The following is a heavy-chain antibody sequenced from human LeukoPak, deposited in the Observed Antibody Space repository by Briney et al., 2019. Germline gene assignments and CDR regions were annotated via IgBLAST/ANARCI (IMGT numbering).Heavy chain of an antibody. CDR1: GGSISSYY. V-gene: IGHV4-59*08. CDR3: ARGYRSSWYLNWFDP. D-gene: IGHD6-13*01. CDR2: IYYSGST. J-gene: IGHJ5*02. Sequence: SETLSLTCTVSGGSISSYYWSWIRQPPGKGLEWIGYIYYSGSTYYNPSMKSRVTISVDTSKNQFSLKLSSVTAADTAVYYCARGYRSSWYLNWFDPWGQGTLVTVSS.